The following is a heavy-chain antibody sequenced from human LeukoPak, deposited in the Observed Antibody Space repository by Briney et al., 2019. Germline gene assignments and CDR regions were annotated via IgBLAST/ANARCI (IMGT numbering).Heavy chain of an antibody. CDR2: ISYDGSNK. D-gene: IGHD2-21*02. Sequence: GGSLRLSCAASGSTFSSYAMHWVRQAPGKGLEWVAVISYDGSNKYYADSVKGRFTISRDNSKNTLYLQMNSLRAEDTAVYYCARDLVVVTAIGDHDAFDIWGQGTMVTVSS. CDR1: GSTFSSYA. CDR3: ARDLVVVTAIGDHDAFDI. J-gene: IGHJ3*02. V-gene: IGHV3-30*04.